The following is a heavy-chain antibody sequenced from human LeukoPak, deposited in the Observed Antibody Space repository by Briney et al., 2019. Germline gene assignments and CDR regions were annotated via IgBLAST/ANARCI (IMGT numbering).Heavy chain of an antibody. D-gene: IGHD6-13*01. CDR2: IYPGDSDT. CDR3: ARVPPYYSSSWYYIDY. Sequence: GESLKISCKGSGYSFTSYWIGWVRQMPGKGLEWMGIIYPGDSDTRYSPSFQGQVTISADKSISTAYLQWSSLNASDTAMYYCARVPPYYSSSWYYIDYWGQGTLVTVSS. V-gene: IGHV5-51*01. CDR1: GYSFTSYW. J-gene: IGHJ4*02.